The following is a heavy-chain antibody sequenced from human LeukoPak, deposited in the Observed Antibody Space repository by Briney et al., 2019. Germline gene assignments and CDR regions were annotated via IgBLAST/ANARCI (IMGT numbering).Heavy chain of an antibody. J-gene: IGHJ6*02. CDR1: GGTSNSHA. V-gene: IGHV1-18*01. CDR3: ARLCGSTSCYYYYGMDV. D-gene: IGHD2-2*01. CDR2: ISAYNGNT. Sequence: ASVKVSCKASGGTSNSHAISWVRQAPAQGLEWMGWISAYNGNTNYAQKLQGRVTMTTDTSTSTAYMELRSLRSDDTAVYYCARLCGSTSCYYYYGMDVWGQGTTVTVSS.